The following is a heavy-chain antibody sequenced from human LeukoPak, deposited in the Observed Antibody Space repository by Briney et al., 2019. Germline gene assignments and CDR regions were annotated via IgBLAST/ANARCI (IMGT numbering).Heavy chain of an antibody. CDR1: GFTFSSYA. J-gene: IGHJ5*02. D-gene: IGHD3-22*01. Sequence: GGSLRLSCAASGFTFSSYAMSWVRQAPGKGLEWVSAISGSGGSTYYADSVKGRFTISRDNSKNTLYLQMNSLRAEDTAVYYCAKNYDSSGYPNWFDPWGQGTLVTVSS. V-gene: IGHV3-23*01. CDR2: ISGSGGST. CDR3: AKNYDSSGYPNWFDP.